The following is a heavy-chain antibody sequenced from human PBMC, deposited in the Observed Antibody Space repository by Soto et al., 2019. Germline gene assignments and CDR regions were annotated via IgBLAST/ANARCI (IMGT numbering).Heavy chain of an antibody. CDR2: ISSSSSYI. Sequence: GSLRLSCAASGFIFSSDIMNLVRQAPGKGLEWVSSISSSSSYIYYADSVKGRFTISRDNAKNSLYLQMNSLRAEDTAVYYCARDELYYYGSGGKRFDYWGQGTLVTVS. J-gene: IGHJ4*02. D-gene: IGHD3-10*01. V-gene: IGHV3-21*01. CDR1: GFIFSSDI. CDR3: ARDELYYYGSGGKRFDY.